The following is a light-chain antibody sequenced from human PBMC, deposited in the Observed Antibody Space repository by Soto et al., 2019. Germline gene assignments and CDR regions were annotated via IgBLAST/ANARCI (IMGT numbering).Light chain of an antibody. CDR2: DVS. CDR3: SSYTSSSTLYV. CDR1: SRDVGGYNY. V-gene: IGLV2-14*01. J-gene: IGLJ1*01. Sequence: QSALTKPDSVSGSPGQSITISCTGTSRDVGGYNYVSWYQQHPGKAPKLMIYDVSTRPSGVSNRFSGSKSGNTASLTISGLQAEDEADYYCSSYTSSSTLYVFGTGTKLTVL.